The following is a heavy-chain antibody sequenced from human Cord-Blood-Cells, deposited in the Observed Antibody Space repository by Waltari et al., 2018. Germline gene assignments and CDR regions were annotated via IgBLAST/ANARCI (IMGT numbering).Heavy chain of an antibody. CDR2: ISYDGSNK. J-gene: IGHJ4*02. V-gene: IGHV3-30*18. Sequence: QVQLVESGGGVVQPGRSLRLSCAASGFTFSSYGMHWVRQAPGKGLEWVAVISYDGSNKYYADSMKGRFTISRDNSKNTLYLQMNSLRAEDTAVYYCAKGKGISGAFDYWGQGTLVTVSS. CDR1: GFTFSSYG. CDR3: AKGKGISGAFDY. D-gene: IGHD7-27*01.